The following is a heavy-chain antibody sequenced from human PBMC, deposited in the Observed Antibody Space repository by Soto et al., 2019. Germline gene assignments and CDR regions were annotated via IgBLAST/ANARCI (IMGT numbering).Heavy chain of an antibody. J-gene: IGHJ3*02. D-gene: IGHD3-3*02. CDR1: GYTFSTYT. V-gene: IGHV1-3*01. CDR2: INAGSGNT. Sequence: ASVKVSCKAAGYTFSTYTMNWVRQAPGQSLEWMGWINAGSGNTKYSQNFQGRVSITGDTSASTVYMELTGLKSEDTAVYYCARDTETLGPRANDALDIWGQGTMVTVSS. CDR3: ARDTETLGPRANDALDI.